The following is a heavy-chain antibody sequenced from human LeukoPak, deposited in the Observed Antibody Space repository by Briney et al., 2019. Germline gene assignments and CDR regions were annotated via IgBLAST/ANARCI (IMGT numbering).Heavy chain of an antibody. V-gene: IGHV3-23*01. CDR2: IRASGDRT. Sequence: GGSLTLSCVVSGFTFINYGMIWVPQAPGHGLEWVSTIRASGDRTYYAESVKGRFTMSGDKSKNTLYLQMSNLRAEDAAVYHCAVLAVPAVGYWGQGTLVIVSS. D-gene: IGHD2-15*01. J-gene: IGHJ4*02. CDR3: AVLAVPAVGY. CDR1: GFTFINYG.